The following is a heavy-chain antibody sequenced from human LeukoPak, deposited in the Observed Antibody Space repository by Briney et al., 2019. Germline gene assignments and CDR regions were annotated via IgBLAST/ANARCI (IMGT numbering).Heavy chain of an antibody. CDR1: GYSISSGYY. D-gene: IGHD3-22*01. CDR2: IYHSGST. J-gene: IGHJ4*02. CDR3: ASSLYYYDSSGFNFDY. V-gene: IGHV4-38-2*01. Sequence: PSETLSLTCAVSGYSISSGYYWGWIRQPPGKGLEWIGSIYHSGSTYYNPSLKRRVTISVDTSKNQFSLKLSSVTAADTAVYYCASSLYYYDSSGFNFDYWGQGTLVTVSS.